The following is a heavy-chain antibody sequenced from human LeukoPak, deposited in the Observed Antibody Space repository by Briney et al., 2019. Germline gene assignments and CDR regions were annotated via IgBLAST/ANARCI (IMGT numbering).Heavy chain of an antibody. J-gene: IGHJ4*02. V-gene: IGHV3-23*01. Sequence: TGGSLRLSCAASGFTFSSYAMSWVRQAPGKGLEWVSAISGSGGSTYYADSVKGRFTISRDNSQNTLYLQMNSLRAEDTAVYYCAKDPKGVGATPSIDYWGQGTLVTVSS. CDR2: ISGSGGST. D-gene: IGHD1-26*01. CDR1: GFTFSSYA. CDR3: AKDPKGVGATPSIDY.